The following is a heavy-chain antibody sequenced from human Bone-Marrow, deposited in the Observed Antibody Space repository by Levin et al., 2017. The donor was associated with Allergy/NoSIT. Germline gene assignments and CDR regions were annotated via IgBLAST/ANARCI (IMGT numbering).Heavy chain of an antibody. Sequence: QSGGSLRLSCAASGFSFSTHAMHWVRQVPGAGLEWVAIISYDGSKKYYADSMKGRFTISRDNSQNTLYLEMNSLRPEDVGFYYCARDSGTGWYVGEIDYWGQGTLVTGSS. V-gene: IGHV3-30*04. D-gene: IGHD6-19*01. CDR3: ARDSGTGWYVGEIDY. CDR1: GFSFSTHA. CDR2: ISYDGSKK. J-gene: IGHJ4*02.